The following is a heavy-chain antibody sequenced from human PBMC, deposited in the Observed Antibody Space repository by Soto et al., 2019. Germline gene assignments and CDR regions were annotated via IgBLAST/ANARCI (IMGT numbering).Heavy chain of an antibody. Sequence: GGSLRLSCAASGFTVSSNYMSWVRQAPGKGLEWVSVIYSGGSTYYADSVKGRFTISRDNSKNTLYLQMNSLRAEDTAVYYCARAFYGSGSYDSWGQGTLVTVSS. CDR3: ARAFYGSGSYDS. J-gene: IGHJ4*02. CDR1: GFTVSSNY. V-gene: IGHV3-53*01. CDR2: IYSGGST. D-gene: IGHD3-10*01.